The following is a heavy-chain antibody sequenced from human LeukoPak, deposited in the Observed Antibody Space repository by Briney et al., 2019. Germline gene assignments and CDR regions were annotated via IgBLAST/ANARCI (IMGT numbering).Heavy chain of an antibody. D-gene: IGHD2-2*02. J-gene: IGHJ4*02. Sequence: SGGSLRLSCAASGXTFSSYEMNWVRQAPGKGLECLSYISSSGSTKYYADSVKGRFTISRDNAKNSLYLQMNSLRAEDTAVYYCARSPPVPAAIPFDYWGQGTLVTVSS. V-gene: IGHV3-48*03. CDR1: GXTFSSYE. CDR3: ARSPPVPAAIPFDY. CDR2: ISSSGSTK.